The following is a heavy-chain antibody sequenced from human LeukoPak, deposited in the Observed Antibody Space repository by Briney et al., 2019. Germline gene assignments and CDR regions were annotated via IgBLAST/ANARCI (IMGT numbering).Heavy chain of an antibody. D-gene: IGHD1-26*01. J-gene: IGHJ4*02. V-gene: IGHV4-38-2*02. CDR3: AGTSGSYRDYTAVGGLDY. Sequence: SETLSLTCTVSGYSISSGYYWGWIRQPPGKGLEWIGSIYHSGSTYYNPSLKSRVTISVDTSKNQFSLKLSSVTAADTAVYYCAGTSGSYRDYTAVGGLDYWGQGTLVTVSS. CDR2: IYHSGST. CDR1: GYSISSGYY.